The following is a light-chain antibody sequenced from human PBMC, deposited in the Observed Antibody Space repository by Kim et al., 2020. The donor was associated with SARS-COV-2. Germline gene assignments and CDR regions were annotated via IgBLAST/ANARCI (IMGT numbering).Light chain of an antibody. Sequence: ELVLTQSPGTLSLSPGEKVTLSCRASQSVNSRYLAWYQQKPGRAPRLLIYGASTRASGIPDRFSGSDLGTDFTLTISRLEPEDFAVYFCQQYDTSFLYTFGQGTKLEI. CDR1: QSVNSRY. CDR2: GAS. V-gene: IGKV3-20*01. CDR3: QQYDTSFLYT. J-gene: IGKJ2*01.